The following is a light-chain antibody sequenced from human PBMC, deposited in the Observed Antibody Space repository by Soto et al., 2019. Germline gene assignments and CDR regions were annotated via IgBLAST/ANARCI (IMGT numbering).Light chain of an antibody. Sequence: DIQVTQSPSTLSGSVGYRVTITARASQTISSWLAWYQQKPGKAPKLLIYKASTLKSGVPSRFSGSGSGTEFTRTISNLQPDDFATYYCQQSNTYSWTFGQGTKVDIK. CDR2: KAS. CDR1: QTISSW. V-gene: IGKV1-5*03. CDR3: QQSNTYSWT. J-gene: IGKJ1*01.